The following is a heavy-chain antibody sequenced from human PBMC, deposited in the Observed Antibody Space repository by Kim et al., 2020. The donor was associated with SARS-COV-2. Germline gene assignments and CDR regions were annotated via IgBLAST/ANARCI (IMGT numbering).Heavy chain of an antibody. D-gene: IGHD1-26*01. CDR3: ACTGVGAVGWFDP. CDR1: GGAIRGYY. V-gene: IGHV4-59*01. Sequence: SETLSLTCSVSGGAIRGYYWAWIRQPPGKRLEWIGYVYHTWSTNYNPSLRGRVTISLDTSNRQVSLTLTSVIAADTSVYYCACTGVGAVGWFDPWGQGTLVTVSS. J-gene: IGHJ5*02. CDR2: VYHTWST.